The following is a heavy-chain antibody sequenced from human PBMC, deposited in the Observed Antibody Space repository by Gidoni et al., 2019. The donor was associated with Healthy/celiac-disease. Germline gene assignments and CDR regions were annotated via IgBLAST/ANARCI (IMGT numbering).Heavy chain of an antibody. CDR2: IYSGGST. CDR3: ARDSYSGTTGLIG. CDR1: GFTVSSNY. D-gene: IGHD1-7*01. Sequence: EVQLVETGGGLIQPGGSLRLSCAASGFTVSSNYMSWVRQAPGKGLEWVSVIYSGGSTYYADSVKGRFTISRDNSKNTLYLQMNSLRAEDTAVYYCARDSYSGTTGLIGWGQGTLVTVSS. J-gene: IGHJ4*02. V-gene: IGHV3-53*02.